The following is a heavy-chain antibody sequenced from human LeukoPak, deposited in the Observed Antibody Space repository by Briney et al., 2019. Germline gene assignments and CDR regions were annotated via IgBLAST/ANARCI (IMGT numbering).Heavy chain of an antibody. D-gene: IGHD2-15*01. CDR1: GFIFSDYY. V-gene: IGHV3-11*01. J-gene: IGHJ3*02. CDR2: ISSSGSTI. CDR3: ARDPVVVAAIPAGDAFDI. Sequence: GGSLRLSCAASGFIFSDYYMSWVRQAPGKGLEWVSYISSSGSTIYYADSVKGRFTISRDNAKNSLYLQMNSLRAEDTAVYYCARDPVVVAAIPAGDAFDIWGQGTMVTVSS.